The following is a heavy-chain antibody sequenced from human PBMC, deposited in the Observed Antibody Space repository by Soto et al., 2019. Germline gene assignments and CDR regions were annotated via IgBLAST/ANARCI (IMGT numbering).Heavy chain of an antibody. Sequence: QVQLVESGGGVVQPGRSLRLSCAASGFTFSNYGMHWVRQAPGKGLEWVSIMSYDGINKLYADSVKGRFTIFRDNSKNTLYLQMDSLRAEDTAVYYCAKDVYCSTNGCLRNIAHCWGQGTLVTVSS. CDR2: MSYDGINK. V-gene: IGHV3-30*18. J-gene: IGHJ4*02. CDR1: GFTFSNYG. CDR3: AKDVYCSTNGCLRNIAHC. D-gene: IGHD2-2*01.